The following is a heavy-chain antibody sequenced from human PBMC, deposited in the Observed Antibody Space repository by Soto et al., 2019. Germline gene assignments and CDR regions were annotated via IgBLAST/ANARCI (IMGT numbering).Heavy chain of an antibody. CDR3: ARHVRGAVTMNWFDP. V-gene: IGHV4-39*01. D-gene: IGHD4-17*01. J-gene: IGHJ5*02. CDR1: GGSIISSNFY. CDR2: VEYGGST. Sequence: SETLSLTCTVSGGSIISSNFYWGWIRQPPGKGLEWIGSVEYGGSTYDNPSLKSRVTLSADTSKDQFSLNLTSVTAADTAIYYCARHVRGAVTMNWFDPWGHGTLVTVSS.